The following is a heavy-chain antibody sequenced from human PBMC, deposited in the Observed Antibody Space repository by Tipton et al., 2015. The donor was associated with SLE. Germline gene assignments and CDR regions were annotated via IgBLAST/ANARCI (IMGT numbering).Heavy chain of an antibody. D-gene: IGHD3-22*01. CDR1: GYSISRGYN. V-gene: IGHV4-38-2*01. CDR2: IHHSGST. CDR3: ARGLISMIHGDQFDY. J-gene: IGHJ4*02. Sequence: PGLVKPSETLSLTCGVSGYSISRGYNWGWIRQAPGKGLEWIGSIHHSGSTYYNPSLKSRVTISVDTSKNQFSLKLTSVTAADTALYYCARGLISMIHGDQFDYWGQGTLVTVSS.